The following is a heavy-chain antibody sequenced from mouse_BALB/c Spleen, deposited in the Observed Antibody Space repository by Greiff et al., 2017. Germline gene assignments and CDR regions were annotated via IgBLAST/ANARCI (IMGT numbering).Heavy chain of an antibody. CDR2: INPGSGGT. J-gene: IGHJ4*01. CDR3: ARWEDYAMDY. D-gene: IGHD4-1*01. Sequence: VQLQQSGAELVRPGTSVKVSCKASGYAFTNYLIEWVKQRPGQGLEWIGVINPGSGGTNYNEKFKGKATLTADKSSSTAYMQLSSLTSDDSAVYFCARWEDYAMDYWGQGTSVTVSS. V-gene: IGHV1-54*01. CDR1: GYAFTNYL.